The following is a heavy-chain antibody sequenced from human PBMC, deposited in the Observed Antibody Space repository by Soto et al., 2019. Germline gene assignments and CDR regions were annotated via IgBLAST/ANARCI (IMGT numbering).Heavy chain of an antibody. CDR3: AKGSRGSYFVFDS. CDR2: ISGNGGRT. Sequence: EEQLLESGGSLLQPGGSLRLSCAASGFTFSSYAMSWVRQAAGKGLEWVSTISGNGGRTYYADSVKGRFTISRDNSKNTLYLQMNSLRAEETAVYYCAKGSRGSYFVFDSWGQGTMVTVSS. J-gene: IGHJ3*02. V-gene: IGHV3-23*01. CDR1: GFTFSSYA. D-gene: IGHD1-26*01.